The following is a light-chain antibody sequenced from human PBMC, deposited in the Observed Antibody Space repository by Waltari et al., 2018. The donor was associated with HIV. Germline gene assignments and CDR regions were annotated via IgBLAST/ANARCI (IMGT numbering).Light chain of an antibody. CDR3: QQYGSSPWT. V-gene: IGKV3-20*01. Sequence: ETVLTQSPGILSLSPGERATLSCRASQSVTSNYLAWYQQKPGQAPRLLIYGASSRATGIPESFSGSGSGTDFTLTISRLEPGDFAVYYCQQYGSSPWTFGQGTRVEIK. J-gene: IGKJ1*01. CDR1: QSVTSNY. CDR2: GAS.